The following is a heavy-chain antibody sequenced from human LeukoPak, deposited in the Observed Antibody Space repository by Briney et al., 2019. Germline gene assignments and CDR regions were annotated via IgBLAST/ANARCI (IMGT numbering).Heavy chain of an antibody. J-gene: IGHJ4*02. Sequence: SETLSLTCTVSGDYITRGYYWGWIQQPPGKGLEWIGTIYHSGSTYYNPSLKSRVTISVDTSKNQFSLKLSSVTAADTAVYYCARHYNNLTGFFDYWGQGTLVTVSS. D-gene: IGHD3-9*01. CDR1: GDYITRGYY. CDR3: ARHYNNLTGFFDY. V-gene: IGHV4-38-2*02. CDR2: IYHSGST.